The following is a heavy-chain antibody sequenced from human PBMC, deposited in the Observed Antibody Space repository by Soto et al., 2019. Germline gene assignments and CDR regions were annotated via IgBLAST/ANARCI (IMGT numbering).Heavy chain of an antibody. CDR1: GFTFSSYS. CDR3: ARDQKVVPAASSPFDY. CDR2: ISSSSSYI. D-gene: IGHD2-2*01. V-gene: IGHV3-21*01. Sequence: PGGSLRLSCAASGFTFSSYSMNWVRQAPGKGLEWVSSISSSSSYIYYADSVKGRFTISRDNAKNSLYLQMNSLRAEDTAVYYCARDQKVVPAASSPFDYWGQGTLVTVSS. J-gene: IGHJ4*02.